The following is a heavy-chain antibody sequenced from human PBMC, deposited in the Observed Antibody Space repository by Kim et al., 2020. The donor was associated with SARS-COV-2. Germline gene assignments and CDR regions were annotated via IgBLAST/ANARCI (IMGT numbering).Heavy chain of an antibody. CDR3: ARGQQLVRLMADY. Sequence: YSQKFQGGVTITRDTSASTAYMELSSLRSEDTAVYYCARGQQLVRLMADYWGQGTLVTVSS. J-gene: IGHJ4*02. D-gene: IGHD6-13*01. V-gene: IGHV1-3*01.